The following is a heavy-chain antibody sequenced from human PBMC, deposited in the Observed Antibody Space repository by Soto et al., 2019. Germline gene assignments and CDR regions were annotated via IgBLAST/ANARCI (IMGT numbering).Heavy chain of an antibody. Sequence: PSETLSLTCTVSGGSIDTYYWSWIRQPPGKGLQWIGYIYYSGSTNYNPSLKSRVTISVDTSKNQFSLKLTSVTAADTAVYYCERDKITGLFDYWGQGTLVTVSS. J-gene: IGHJ4*02. CDR2: IYYSGST. CDR3: ERDKITGLFDY. V-gene: IGHV4-59*12. CDR1: GGSIDTYY. D-gene: IGHD2-8*02.